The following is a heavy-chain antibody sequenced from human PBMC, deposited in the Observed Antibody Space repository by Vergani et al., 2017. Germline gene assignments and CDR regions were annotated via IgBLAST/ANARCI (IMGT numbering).Heavy chain of an antibody. CDR3: SKDVLGDSSDLDS. V-gene: IGHV3-23*01. D-gene: IGHD3-22*01. CDR1: GFPFSSYA. Sequence: HLLESGGGLVQPGGSLRLSCAASGFPFSSYALTWVRQAPGKGLEWVSTISRSGFNTYYADSVKGRFTVSRDNSKNTLFLQMNSLRAGDTAVYYCSKDVLGDSSDLDSWGPGTLVTASS. CDR2: ISRSGFNT. J-gene: IGHJ4*02.